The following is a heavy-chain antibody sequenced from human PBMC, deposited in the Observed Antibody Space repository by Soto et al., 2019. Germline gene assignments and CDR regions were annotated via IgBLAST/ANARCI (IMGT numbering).Heavy chain of an antibody. V-gene: IGHV3-33*01. Sequence: QVQLVESGGGVVQPGRFLRLSCTVSGFTFSSYGMHWVRQAPGKGLEWVAVIWYDGSNTYYADSVKGRFTISRDNSKNTLYLQMNTLRAEDTAVYYCARDYSSSWYGFNYWGQGTLVTVSS. D-gene: IGHD6-13*01. CDR1: GFTFSSYG. CDR3: ARDYSSSWYGFNY. CDR2: IWYDGSNT. J-gene: IGHJ4*02.